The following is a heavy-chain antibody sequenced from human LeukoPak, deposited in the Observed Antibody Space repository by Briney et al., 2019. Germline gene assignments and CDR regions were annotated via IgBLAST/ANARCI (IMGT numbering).Heavy chain of an antibody. V-gene: IGHV3-23*01. CDR2: ISGSGGTT. Sequence: GGSLRLSCAASGFTFSSYAMSWVRQTPGKGLEWVSAISGSGGTTYYADSVKGRFTISRDNSKNTLYLQMNSLRAEDTAGYYCARDDSSGYFQQNAFDIWGQGTMVTVSS. J-gene: IGHJ3*02. D-gene: IGHD3-22*01. CDR3: ARDDSSGYFQQNAFDI. CDR1: GFTFSSYA.